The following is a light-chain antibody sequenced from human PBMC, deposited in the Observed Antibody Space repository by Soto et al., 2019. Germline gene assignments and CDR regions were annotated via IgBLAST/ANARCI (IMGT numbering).Light chain of an antibody. CDR1: SSDVGTYNY. CDR3: CSYVGRSAYFV. CDR2: DVS. V-gene: IGLV2-11*01. J-gene: IGLJ1*01. Sequence: QSALTQPRSVSGSPGQSVTISCTGTSSDVGTYNYVSWYQQHPGKAPKVVIYDVSQRPSGVPDRFSGSKSGNTASLSISGLQGEDEADYYCCSYVGRSAYFVFGTGTKLTVL.